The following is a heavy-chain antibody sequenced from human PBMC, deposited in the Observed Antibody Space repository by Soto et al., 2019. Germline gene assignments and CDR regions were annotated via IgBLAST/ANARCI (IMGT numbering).Heavy chain of an antibody. CDR1: GGSISSSSYY. CDR2: IYYSGST. Sequence: SETLSVTCTVSGGSISSSSYYWGWIRQPPGKGLEWIGSIYYSGSTYYNPSLKSRVTISVDTSKNQFSLKLTSVTASDTAVYYCALDFLRGLAVAGYDYWGQGTLVTVSS. V-gene: IGHV4-39*01. D-gene: IGHD6-19*01. CDR3: ALDFLRGLAVAGYDY. J-gene: IGHJ4*02.